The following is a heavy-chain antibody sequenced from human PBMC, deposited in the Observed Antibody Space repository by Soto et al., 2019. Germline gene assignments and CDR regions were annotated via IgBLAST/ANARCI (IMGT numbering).Heavy chain of an antibody. CDR3: ERGKDGRRAGTYYFDMDV. D-gene: IGHD1-1*01. CDR2: IKQDGSEK. CDR1: GFSFRDYW. V-gene: IGHV3-7*01. J-gene: IGHJ6*03. Sequence: QPGGSLRLSCAASGFSFRDYWVTWVRQAPGKGLDWVANIKQDGSEKYYLDSLKGRFTISRDNAKNSVYLLMNSLRAEDTAVYYCERGKDGRRAGTYYFDMDVWGKGTTVTVSS.